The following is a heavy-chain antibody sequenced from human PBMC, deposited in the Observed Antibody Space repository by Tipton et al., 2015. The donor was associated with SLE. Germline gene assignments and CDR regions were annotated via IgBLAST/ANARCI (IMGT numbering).Heavy chain of an antibody. Sequence: PGLVKPSETLSLTCTVSGDSMNSCHWSWIRQPPGKGLDWIGHVSPSGDTNYNPSLESRVTISRDTPNNQFSLKLNSVTAADTAIYYCATRYYDYIWGGSRKYFFDYWGQGALVTVSS. CDR3: ATRYYDYIWGGSRKYFFDY. D-gene: IGHD3-16*01. CDR2: VSPSGDT. J-gene: IGHJ4*02. V-gene: IGHV4-4*08. CDR1: GDSMNSCH.